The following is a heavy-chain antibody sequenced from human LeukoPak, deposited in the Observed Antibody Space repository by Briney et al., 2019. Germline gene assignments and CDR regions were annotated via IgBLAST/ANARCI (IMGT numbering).Heavy chain of an antibody. CDR1: GYTFTGYC. CDR2: INPNSGGT. Sequence: GASVKVSCKTSGYTFTGYCMHWVRQAPGQGLEWMGWINPNSGGTNYAQKFQGRVTMTRDTSISTAYMELSRLRSDDTAVYYCARHTVTTEYYFDYWGQGTLVTVSS. J-gene: IGHJ4*02. V-gene: IGHV1-2*02. D-gene: IGHD4-17*01. CDR3: ARHTVTTEYYFDY.